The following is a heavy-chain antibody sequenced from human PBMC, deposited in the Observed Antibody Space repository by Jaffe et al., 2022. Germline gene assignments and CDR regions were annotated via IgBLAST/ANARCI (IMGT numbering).Heavy chain of an antibody. CDR2: INAGNGNT. V-gene: IGHV1-3*01. Sequence: QVQLVQSGAEVKKPGASVKVSCKASGYTFTSYAMHWVRQAPGQRLEWMGWINAGNGNTKYSQKFQGRVTITRDTSASTAYMELSSLRSEDTAVYYCARDLYAPMVATSYYYYMDVWGKGTTVTVSS. CDR3: ARDLYAPMVATSYYYYMDV. J-gene: IGHJ6*03. CDR1: GYTFTSYA. D-gene: IGHD5-12*01.